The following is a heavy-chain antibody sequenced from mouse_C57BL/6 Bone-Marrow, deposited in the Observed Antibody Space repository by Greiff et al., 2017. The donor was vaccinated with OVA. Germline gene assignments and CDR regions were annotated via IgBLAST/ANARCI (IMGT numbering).Heavy chain of an antibody. V-gene: IGHV2-2*01. J-gene: IGHJ1*03. CDR3: ARNRGYFDV. D-gene: IGHD3-3*01. CDR2: IWSGGST. CDR1: GFSLTSYG. Sequence: VKLMESGPGLVQPSQSLSITCTVSGFSLTSYGVHWVRQSPGKGLEWLGVIWSGGSTDYNAAFISRLSISKDNSKSQVFFKMNSLQADDTVIYYCARNRGYFDVWGTGTTVTVSS.